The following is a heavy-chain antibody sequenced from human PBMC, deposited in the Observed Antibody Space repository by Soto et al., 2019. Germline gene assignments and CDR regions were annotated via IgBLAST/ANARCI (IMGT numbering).Heavy chain of an antibody. V-gene: IGHV1-18*04. CDR2: ISAYNGNT. J-gene: IGHJ4*02. CDR1: GYTFTSYG. CDR3: ARGITIFGLVYFDY. D-gene: IGHD3-3*01. Sequence: WASVKVSCKASGYTFTSYGISWVRQAPGQGLEWMGWISAYNGNTNYAQKLQGRVTMTTDTSTSTAYMELRSLRSDDTAVYYCARGITIFGLVYFDYWGQGTLVTVSS.